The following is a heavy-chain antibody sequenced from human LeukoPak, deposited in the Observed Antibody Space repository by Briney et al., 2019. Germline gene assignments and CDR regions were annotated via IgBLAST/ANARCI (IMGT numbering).Heavy chain of an antibody. J-gene: IGHJ4*02. V-gene: IGHV1-8*01. CDR2: MNPNSGNT. Sequence: GASVKVSCKASGYTFTSYDINWVRQAPGQGLEWMGWMNPNSGNTGYAQKFQGRVTMTRNSSITTAYMELSSLRSEDTAVYYCARRHGRCRDCSCYYPDYWGQGTLVTVSS. CDR1: GYTFTSYD. D-gene: IGHD2-15*01. CDR3: ARRHGRCRDCSCYYPDY.